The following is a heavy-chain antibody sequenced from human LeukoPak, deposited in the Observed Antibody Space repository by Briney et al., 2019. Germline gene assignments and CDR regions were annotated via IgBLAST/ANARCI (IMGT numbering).Heavy chain of an antibody. Sequence: ASVKVSCKASGYTFTGYYMHWVRQAPGQGHEWMGWINPNSGGTNYAQKFQGRVTMTRDTSISTAYMELSRLRSDDKAVYYCARDRGIAAAGSADYWGQGTLVTGSS. J-gene: IGHJ4*02. CDR3: ARDRGIAAAGSADY. V-gene: IGHV1-2*02. CDR1: GYTFTGYY. D-gene: IGHD6-13*01. CDR2: INPNSGGT.